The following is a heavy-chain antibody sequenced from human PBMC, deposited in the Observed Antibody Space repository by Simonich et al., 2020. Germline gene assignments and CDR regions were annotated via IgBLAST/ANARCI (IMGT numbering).Heavy chain of an antibody. Sequence: QVQLVESGGGVVQPGRSLRLSCAASGFTFSSYGMHWVRQAPGKGVEWVAVKWYDGSNKYYADSVKGRFTISRDNSKNTLYLQMTSLRAEDTAVYYCARDRYCSGGSCYYFDYWGQGTLVTVSS. J-gene: IGHJ4*02. D-gene: IGHD2-15*01. CDR2: KWYDGSNK. CDR1: GFTFSSYG. V-gene: IGHV3-33*01. CDR3: ARDRYCSGGSCYYFDY.